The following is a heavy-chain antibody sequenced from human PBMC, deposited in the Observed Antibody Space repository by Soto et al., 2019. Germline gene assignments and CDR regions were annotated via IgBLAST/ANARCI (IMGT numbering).Heavy chain of an antibody. V-gene: IGHV3-30*18. CDR1: GFTFSSYG. CDR3: AKDDSGSPYGMDV. Sequence: QVQLVESGGGVVQPGRSLRLSCAASGFTFSSYGMHWVRQAPGKGLEWVAVISYDGSNKYYADSVKGRFTISRDNSKNTLYLQMNSQRAEDTAVYYCAKDDSGSPYGMDVWGQGTTVTVSS. D-gene: IGHD1-26*01. J-gene: IGHJ6*02. CDR2: ISYDGSNK.